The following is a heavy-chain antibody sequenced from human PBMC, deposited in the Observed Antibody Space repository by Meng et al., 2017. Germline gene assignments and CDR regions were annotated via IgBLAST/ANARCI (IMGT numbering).Heavy chain of an antibody. CDR3: AHRQDSSYDY. D-gene: IGHD2-2*01. CDR2: IYWDDDK. V-gene: IGHV2-5*02. J-gene: IGHJ4*02. Sequence: QIPWKESGPTPVQPTQTRTLTVTFSGFSLSTRGGGVGGIRQPPGKALEWLALIYWDDDKRYSPSLKSRLTITKDTSKNQMVLTMTNMDPVDTATYYCAHRQDSSYDYWGQGTLVTVSS. CDR1: GFSLSTRGGG.